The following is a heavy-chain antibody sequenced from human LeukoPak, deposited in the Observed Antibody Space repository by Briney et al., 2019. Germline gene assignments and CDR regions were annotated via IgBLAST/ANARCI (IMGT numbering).Heavy chain of an antibody. V-gene: IGHV3-74*01. D-gene: IGHD6-6*01. CDR2: INTDGGST. Sequence: GGSLGLSCAASGFTFSYYWVDWVRQAPGKGLVWVSRINTDGGSTSYADSVKGRFTISRDNAKNTLYLQMNSLRAEDTAVYFCARATGATSSSGSYRFWGQGTLVTVSS. J-gene: IGHJ4*02. CDR1: GFTFSYYW. CDR3: ARATGATSSSGSYRF.